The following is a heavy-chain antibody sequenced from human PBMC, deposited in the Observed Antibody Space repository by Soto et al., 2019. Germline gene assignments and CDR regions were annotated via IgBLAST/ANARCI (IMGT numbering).Heavy chain of an antibody. J-gene: IGHJ4*02. CDR2: INHSGST. D-gene: IGHD6-19*01. V-gene: IGHV4-34*01. CDR3: AGKGRSATLPAKSSGWFGFDY. Sequence: SETLSLTCAVYGGSFSGYYWSWIRQPPGKGLEWIGEINHSGSTNYNPSLKSRVTISVETSKNQFSLKLSFVTAADTAVYYCAGKGRSATLPAKSSGWFGFDYWGQGTLVTVSS. CDR1: GGSFSGYY.